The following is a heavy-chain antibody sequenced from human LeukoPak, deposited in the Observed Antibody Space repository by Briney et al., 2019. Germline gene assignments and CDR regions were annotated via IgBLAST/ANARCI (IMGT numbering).Heavy chain of an antibody. CDR3: ARDMVGLAAGGNWFDT. CDR2: ISGYNGNT. V-gene: IGHV1-18*01. Sequence: ASVKVSCNDPGYIFSTYGISWVRQAPGQGLEWMGCISGYNGNTNYAQKLQGRVTMTADTSTSTAYMELRSLRSDDTAVYYCARDMVGLAAGGNWFDTSYQGNLVTVSS. CDR1: GYIFSTYG. J-gene: IGHJ5*02. D-gene: IGHD6-13*01.